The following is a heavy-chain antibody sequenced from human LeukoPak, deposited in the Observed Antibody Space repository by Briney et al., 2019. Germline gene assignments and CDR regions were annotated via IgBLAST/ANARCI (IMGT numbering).Heavy chain of an antibody. CDR3: ARDGAGYSYGGLINYGMDV. J-gene: IGHJ6*04. V-gene: IGHV3-23*01. CDR1: GFTFSSYD. CDR2: ISGSGGST. D-gene: IGHD5-18*01. Sequence: GGSLRLSCAASGFTFSSYDMSWVRQAPGEGLEWVSAISGSGGSTYYADSVKGRFTISRDNSKNTLYLQMNSLRAEDTAVYYCARDGAGYSYGGLINYGMDVRGKGTTVTVSS.